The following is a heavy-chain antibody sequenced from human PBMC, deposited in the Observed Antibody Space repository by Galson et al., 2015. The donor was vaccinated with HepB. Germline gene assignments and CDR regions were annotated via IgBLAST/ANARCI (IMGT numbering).Heavy chain of an antibody. CDR1: GFTFSSYS. Sequence: SLRLSCAASGFTFSSYSMNWVRQAPGKGLEWVSSISSSSSYIYYADSVKGRFTISRDNAKNSLYLQMNSLRAEDTAVYYCARGSFVRGGGWFDPWGQGTLVTVSS. CDR2: ISSSSSYI. J-gene: IGHJ5*02. CDR3: ARGSFVRGGGWFDP. D-gene: IGHD3-10*02. V-gene: IGHV3-21*01.